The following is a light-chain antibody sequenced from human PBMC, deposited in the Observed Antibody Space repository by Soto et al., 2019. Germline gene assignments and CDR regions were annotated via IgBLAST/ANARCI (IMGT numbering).Light chain of an antibody. Sequence: VLTQPPSASGTPGQRVTISCSGSISNIGSNFIYWYQQFPGTAPKLLIFRNNERPSGVPDRFSGSKSGNSASLAISGLRSEDEADYHCAAWDDSLSGVVFGGGTKLTVL. CDR2: RNN. CDR3: AAWDDSLSGVV. CDR1: ISNIGSNF. J-gene: IGLJ2*01. V-gene: IGLV1-47*01.